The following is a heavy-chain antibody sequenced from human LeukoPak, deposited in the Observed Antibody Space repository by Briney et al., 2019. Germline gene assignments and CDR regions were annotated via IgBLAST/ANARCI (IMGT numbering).Heavy chain of an antibody. CDR3: ARGGYSSSWYRKPPPPDY. D-gene: IGHD6-13*01. J-gene: IGHJ4*02. Sequence: SETLSLTCTVSGGSISTTSNYWGWIRQLPRKGLEWIGTIYYSGSTYYNPSLKSRVTISVDTSKNQFSLKLSSVTAADTAVYYCARGGYSSSWYRKPPPPDYWGQGTLVTVSS. CDR1: GGSISTTSNY. CDR2: IYYSGST. V-gene: IGHV4-39*01.